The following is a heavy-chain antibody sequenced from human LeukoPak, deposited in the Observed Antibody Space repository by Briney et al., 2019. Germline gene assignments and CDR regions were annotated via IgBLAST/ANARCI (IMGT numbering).Heavy chain of an antibody. D-gene: IGHD3-10*01. J-gene: IGHJ3*02. CDR2: IIPIFGTA. CDR3: ARGGVIGAFDI. CDR1: GGTFSSYA. V-gene: IGHV1-69*05. Sequence: ASVKVSCKASGGTFSSYAISWVRQAPGHGLEWMGGIIPIFGTANYAQKFQGRVTITTDESTSTAYMELSSLRSEDTAVYYCARGGVIGAFDIWGQGTMVTVSS.